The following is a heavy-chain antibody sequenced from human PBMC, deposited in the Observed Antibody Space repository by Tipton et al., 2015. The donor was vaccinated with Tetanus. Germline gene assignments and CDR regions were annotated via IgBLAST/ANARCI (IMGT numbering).Heavy chain of an antibody. CDR1: GFTFSSHW. CDR2: TNADGSST. D-gene: IGHD2-8*02. CDR3: GTGLVCTGGACQGY. Sequence: GSLRLSCAASGFTFSSHWMHWVRQAPGKGLLWVSRTNADGSSTNYADSVKGRFTISRDNAKNTLYLQMNSLRVDDSAVYYCGTGLVCTGGACQGYWGQGTLVTVSS. J-gene: IGHJ4*02. V-gene: IGHV3-74*01.